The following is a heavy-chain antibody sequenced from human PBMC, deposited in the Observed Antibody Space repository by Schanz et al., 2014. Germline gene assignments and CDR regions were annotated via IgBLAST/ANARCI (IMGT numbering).Heavy chain of an antibody. D-gene: IGHD3-10*01. CDR3: ARTLVNGSRKWFVP. V-gene: IGHV4-4*07. CDR2: VYATGRT. CDR1: GASVSSFY. Sequence: QVQLQESGPGLVKPSETLSLTCAVSGASVSSFYWSWIRQPAGKGLEWIGHVYATGRTKYNPSLKNRVAMSGGPSHRQIAHNLTSVTAADTAVYYCARTLVNGSRKWFVPWGPGTQVTVSS. J-gene: IGHJ5*02.